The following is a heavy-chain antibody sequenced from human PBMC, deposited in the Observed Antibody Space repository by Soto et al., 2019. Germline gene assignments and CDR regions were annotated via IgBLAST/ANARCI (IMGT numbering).Heavy chain of an antibody. Sequence: ASVKVSCKASGYTFTGYYMHWVRQAPGQGLEWMGWINPNSGGTNYAQKFQGWVTMTRDTSISTAYMELSRLRSDDTAVYYCARGIDILTGYPTMDVWGQGTMVTVSS. CDR1: GYTFTGYY. CDR3: ARGIDILTGYPTMDV. V-gene: IGHV1-2*04. D-gene: IGHD3-9*01. CDR2: INPNSGGT. J-gene: IGHJ6*02.